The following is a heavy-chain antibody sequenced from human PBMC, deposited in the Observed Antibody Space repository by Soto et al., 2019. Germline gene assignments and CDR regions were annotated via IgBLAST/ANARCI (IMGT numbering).Heavy chain of an antibody. J-gene: IGHJ3*02. V-gene: IGHV4-59*01. D-gene: IGHD3-3*01. Sequence: QVQLQESGPGLVKPSETLSLTCTVSGGSISIYYWSWIRQPPGKGLEWIGYIYYSGSTNYNPSLKSPVTIAVVTSKKQFSLKLTSVTAAGTAVYFCARASIFGVGTLIEIWGQWTIVTVSS. CDR2: IYYSGST. CDR1: GGSISIYY. CDR3: ARASIFGVGTLIEI.